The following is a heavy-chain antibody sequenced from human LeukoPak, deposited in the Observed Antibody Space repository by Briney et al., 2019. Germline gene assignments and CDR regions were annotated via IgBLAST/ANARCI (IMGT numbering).Heavy chain of an antibody. D-gene: IGHD6-13*01. J-gene: IGHJ6*02. Sequence: PGGSLRLSCAASGFTFSSYGMHWVRQAPGKGLEWVAVIWYDGSNKYYADSVKGRFTISRDNAKNSLYLQMNSLRAEDTALYYCAKDLSSSWYPYYYGMDVWGQGTTVTVSS. CDR2: IWYDGSNK. V-gene: IGHV3-33*03. CDR3: AKDLSSSWYPYYYGMDV. CDR1: GFTFSSYG.